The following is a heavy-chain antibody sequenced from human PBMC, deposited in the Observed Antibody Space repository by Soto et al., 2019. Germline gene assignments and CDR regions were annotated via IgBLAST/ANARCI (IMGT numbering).Heavy chain of an antibody. V-gene: IGHV4-34*01. CDR3: ARDKITGLFDY. Sequence: QVQLQQWGAGLLKPSETLSLTCAVYGGSFSGYCWTWIRQPPGTGLEWIGEINHSGSTNYNPSLKSRVTISVDTSKNQFSLKLTFVTAADTAVYYCARDKITGLFDYWGQGTLVTVSS. CDR2: INHSGST. D-gene: IGHD2-8*02. J-gene: IGHJ4*02. CDR1: GGSFSGYC.